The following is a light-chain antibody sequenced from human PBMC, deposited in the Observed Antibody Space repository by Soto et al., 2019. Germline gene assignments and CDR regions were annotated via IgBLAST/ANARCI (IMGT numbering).Light chain of an antibody. V-gene: IGKV1-16*02. J-gene: IGKJ3*01. CDR3: QQYNSYSFT. CDR1: QDISNY. Sequence: IQMTQSPSSLSASVGDRVTITCRASQDISNYLAWFQQKPGKAPKSLIYAASRLQMGAPSKFSGSGSGTDFTLTSGSLPTEDFASDYGQQYNSYSFTCGPGAKVYIK. CDR2: AAS.